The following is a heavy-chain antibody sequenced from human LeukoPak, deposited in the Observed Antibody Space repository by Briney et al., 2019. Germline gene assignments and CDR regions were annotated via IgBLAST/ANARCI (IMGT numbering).Heavy chain of an antibody. CDR3: ARRAPVAGPYYFDY. V-gene: IGHV1-8*01. J-gene: IGHJ4*02. D-gene: IGHD2-15*01. CDR1: GYTFTSYD. Sequence: ASVKVSCKASGYTFTSYDINWVRQATGQGLEWMGWMNPNSGDTGYAQKFQGRVTMTSNTSISTAYMELSSLRSEDTAVYYCARRAPVAGPYYFDYWGQGALVTVPS. CDR2: MNPNSGDT.